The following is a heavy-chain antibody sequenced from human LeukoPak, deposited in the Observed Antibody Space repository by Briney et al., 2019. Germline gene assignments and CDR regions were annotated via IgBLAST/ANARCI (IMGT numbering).Heavy chain of an antibody. CDR3: ARGGSSGWVTFDI. Sequence: PSQTLSLTCTVSGGSISSGGYYWSWIRQHPGKGLEWIGYIYYSGSTYYNPSLKSRVTISVDTSKNQFSLKLSSVTTADMAVYYCARGGSSGWVTFDIWGQGTMVTVSS. J-gene: IGHJ3*02. D-gene: IGHD6-19*01. CDR1: GGSISSGGYY. V-gene: IGHV4-31*03. CDR2: IYYSGST.